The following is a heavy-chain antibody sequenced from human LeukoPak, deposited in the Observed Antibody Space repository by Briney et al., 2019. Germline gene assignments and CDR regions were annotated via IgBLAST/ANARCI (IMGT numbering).Heavy chain of an antibody. D-gene: IGHD3-3*01. CDR2: IWYDGSNK. J-gene: IGHJ5*02. Sequence: GGSLRLSCAASGFTFSSYGMHWVRQAPGKGLEWVAVIWYDGSNKYYADSVKGRFTISRDNSKNSLYLQMNSLRAEDTAVYYCARDFQDDFWSGYYNLNNWFDPWGQGTLVTVSS. V-gene: IGHV3-33*01. CDR3: ARDFQDDFWSGYYNLNNWFDP. CDR1: GFTFSSYG.